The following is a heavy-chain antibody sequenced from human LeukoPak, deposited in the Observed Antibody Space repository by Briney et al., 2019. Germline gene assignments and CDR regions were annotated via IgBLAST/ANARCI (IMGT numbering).Heavy chain of an antibody. D-gene: IGHD4-17*01. J-gene: IGHJ6*02. CDR1: GGSISSSSYY. V-gene: IGHV4-61*01. CDR2: IYYSGST. Sequence: TTSETLSLTCTVSGGSISSSSYYWSWIRQPPGKGLEWIGYIYYSGSTNYNPSLKSRVTISVDTSKNQFSLKLSSVTAADTAVYYCARDQVLLDLTTGRRQVYYYYGMDVWGQGTTVTVSS. CDR3: ARDQVLLDLTTGRRQVYYYYGMDV.